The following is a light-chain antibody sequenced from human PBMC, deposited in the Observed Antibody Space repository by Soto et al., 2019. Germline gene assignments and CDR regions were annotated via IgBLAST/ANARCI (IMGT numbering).Light chain of an antibody. J-gene: IGKJ1*01. V-gene: IGKV1-5*03. CDR3: QQYTSYST. Sequence: DIQMTQSPSTLSASVGDRVTITCRASQSINSWLAWYQQKPGRAPKLLIYKASSLESGVPSRFSGSGSGTEFTLTISSLQSDDFATYYCQQYTSYSTFGQGTKVEIK. CDR1: QSINSW. CDR2: KAS.